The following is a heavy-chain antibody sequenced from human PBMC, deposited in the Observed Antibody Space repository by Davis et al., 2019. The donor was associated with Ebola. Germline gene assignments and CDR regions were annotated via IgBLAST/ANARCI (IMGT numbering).Heavy chain of an antibody. V-gene: IGHV3-73*01. Sequence: PGGSLRLSCAASGFTFSGSAMHWVRQASGKGLEWVGRIRSKANSYATAYAASVKGRFTISRDDSKNTAYLQMNSLKTEDTAVYYCTRQVYSGYDFRYYYGMDVRGQGTTVTVSS. D-gene: IGHD5-12*01. CDR1: GFTFSGSA. J-gene: IGHJ6*02. CDR2: IRSKANSYAT. CDR3: TRQVYSGYDFRYYYGMDV.